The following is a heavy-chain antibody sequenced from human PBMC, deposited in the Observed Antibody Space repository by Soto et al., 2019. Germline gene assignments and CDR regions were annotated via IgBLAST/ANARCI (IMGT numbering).Heavy chain of an antibody. CDR1: GFSLTGSGVG. V-gene: IGHV2-5*02. J-gene: IGHJ4*02. D-gene: IGHD3-3*01. CDR3: ARFLWSDTSLYYFDY. Sequence: QITLMESGPTLVKPTQTLTLTCTFSGFSLTGSGVGVGWIRQPPGKALEWLALIYWDDDKRYSPSLKSRLTITKDTSKNQVAPTVTNMDPVDTATYYCARFLWSDTSLYYFDYWGQGTLVTVSS. CDR2: IYWDDDK.